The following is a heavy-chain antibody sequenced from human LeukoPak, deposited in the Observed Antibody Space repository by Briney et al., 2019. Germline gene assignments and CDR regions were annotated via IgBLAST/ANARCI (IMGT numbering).Heavy chain of an antibody. D-gene: IGHD1-26*01. CDR3: AKGGKWDVTPFDY. J-gene: IGHJ4*02. CDR1: GFTFSSHS. Sequence: GGSLRLSCAASGFTFSSHSMNWVRQAPGKGLEWVSYISSSSSTIYYADSVKGRFTISRDNSKNTLYLQVNSLRAEDTAVYYCAKGGKWDVTPFDYWGQGTLVTVSS. CDR2: ISSSSSTI. V-gene: IGHV3-48*01.